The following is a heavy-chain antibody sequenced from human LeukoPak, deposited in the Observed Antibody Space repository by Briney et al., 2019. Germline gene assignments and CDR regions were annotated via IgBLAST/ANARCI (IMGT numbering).Heavy chain of an antibody. J-gene: IGHJ4*02. CDR1: GFAFSSYS. D-gene: IGHD3-22*01. Sequence: GGSLRLSCAASGFAFSSYSMNWVRQAPGKGLEWVSYISSSSTIYYADSVKGRFTISRDNAKNSLYLQMNSLRAEDTAVYYCARSQPYYYDSSGLDYWGQGTLVTVSS. CDR2: ISSSSTI. CDR3: ARSQPYYYDSSGLDY. V-gene: IGHV3-48*04.